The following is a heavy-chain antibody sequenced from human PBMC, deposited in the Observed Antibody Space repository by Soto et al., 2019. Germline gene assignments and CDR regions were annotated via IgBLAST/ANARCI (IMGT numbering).Heavy chain of an antibody. V-gene: IGHV3-11*01. CDR1: GFTFSDYY. D-gene: IGHD5-18*01. Sequence: PGGSLRLSCAASGFTFSDYYMSWIRQAPGKGLEWVSYISSSGSTIYYADSVKGRFTISRDNAKNSLYLQMNSLRAEDTAVYYCARDTYTAMVTTFDYWGQGTLVTVSS. CDR2: ISSSGSTI. J-gene: IGHJ4*02. CDR3: ARDTYTAMVTTFDY.